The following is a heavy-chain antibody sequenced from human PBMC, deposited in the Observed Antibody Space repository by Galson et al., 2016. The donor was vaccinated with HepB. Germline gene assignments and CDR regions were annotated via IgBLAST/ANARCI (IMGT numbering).Heavy chain of an antibody. V-gene: IGHV3-13*01. CDR1: GFTFSIHD. D-gene: IGHD1-1*01. J-gene: IGHJ6*04. CDR3: ARGKSLLTMPWNYGLDV. Sequence: LRLSCAASGFTFSIHDMHWVRQVTGKGLEWVSAIETAGDTYYPDSVKGRFTISRENAKNSLYLRLNDLRAGDTAVYYCARGKSLLTMPWNYGLDVWGKGTAVTVSS. CDR2: IETAGDT.